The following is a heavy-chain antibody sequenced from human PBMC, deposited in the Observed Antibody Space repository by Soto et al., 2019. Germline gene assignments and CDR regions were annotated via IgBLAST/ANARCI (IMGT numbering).Heavy chain of an antibody. CDR1: GGSISSGDYY. D-gene: IGHD6-19*01. CDR3: ARAAQVAALSDY. J-gene: IGHJ4*02. V-gene: IGHV4-30-4*01. CDR2: IYYSGST. Sequence: PSETLSLTCTVSGGSISSGDYYWSWIRQPPGKGLEWIGYIYYSGSTYYNPSLKSRVTISVDTSKNQFSLKLSSVTAADTAVYYCARAAQVAALSDYWGQGTLVTVSS.